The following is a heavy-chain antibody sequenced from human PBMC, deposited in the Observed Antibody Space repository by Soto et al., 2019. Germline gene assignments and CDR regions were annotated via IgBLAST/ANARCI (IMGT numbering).Heavy chain of an antibody. D-gene: IGHD2-21*02. CDR3: ARLIPYCGGDCYSVGAFDI. CDR1: GGSITERDNY. Sequence: QLQLQESGPGLVQPSETVSLTCTVSGGSITERDNYWGWIRQPPGTGLERFGTVYHSGRTYYNPSLKSRVTMSVDTSKNEFSVKLNSVTAADTAVYYCARLIPYCGGDCYSVGAFDIWGQGTMVTVSS. V-gene: IGHV4-39*01. CDR2: VYHSGRT. J-gene: IGHJ3*02.